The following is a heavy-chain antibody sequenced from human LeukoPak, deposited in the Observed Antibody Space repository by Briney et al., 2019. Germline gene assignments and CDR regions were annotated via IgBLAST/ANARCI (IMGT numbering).Heavy chain of an antibody. D-gene: IGHD3-3*01. CDR1: GYTFTSYD. CDR2: MNPNSGNT. J-gene: IGHJ3*02. CDR3: ARGHPKHYDFWSGYYEGDAFDI. V-gene: IGHV1-8*03. Sequence: ASVKVSCKASGYTFTSYDINWVRQATGQGLEWMGWMNPNSGNTGYAQKFQGRVTITRNTSISTAYMELSSLRSEDTAVYYCARGHPKHYDFWSGYYEGDAFDIWGQGTMVTVSS.